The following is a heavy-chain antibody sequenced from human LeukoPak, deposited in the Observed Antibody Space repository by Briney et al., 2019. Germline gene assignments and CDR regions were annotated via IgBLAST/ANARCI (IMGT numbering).Heavy chain of an antibody. D-gene: IGHD3-10*01. CDR1: AVTFSSHS. V-gene: IGHV3-74*01. J-gene: IGHJ5*01. Sequence: GGSLRLSCAASAVTFSSHSMHWVRQAPGKGLVWVSGISNDGTSTTYADSVKGRFTISRDNAKNTLYLQMHSLRAEDTAVYSCARGWFGPDSCGQGTLVTVSS. CDR3: ARGWFGPDS. CDR2: ISNDGTST.